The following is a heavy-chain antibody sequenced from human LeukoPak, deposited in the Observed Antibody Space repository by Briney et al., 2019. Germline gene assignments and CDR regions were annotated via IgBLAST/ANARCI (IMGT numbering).Heavy chain of an antibody. CDR3: AKGEADLDY. V-gene: IGHV3-30*02. Sequence: GGSLRLSCAASAFTFSTYAMTWVRQAPGKGLEWVAFIRYDGGNKYYADSVKGRFTISRDSSKNTLYLQMSSLRADDTAVYYCAKGEADLDYWGQGTLVTVSS. CDR1: AFTFSTYA. D-gene: IGHD1-26*01. CDR2: IRYDGGNK. J-gene: IGHJ4*02.